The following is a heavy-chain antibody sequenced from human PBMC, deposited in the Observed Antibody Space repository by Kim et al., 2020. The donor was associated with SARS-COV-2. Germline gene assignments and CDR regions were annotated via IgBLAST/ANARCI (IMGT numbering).Heavy chain of an antibody. CDR3: VKSRGYYDSSGYYHYYFDY. V-gene: IGHV3-64D*09. CDR2: ISSNGGST. Sequence: GGSLRLSCSASGFTFSSYAMHWVRQAPGKGLEYVSAISSNGGSTYYADSVKGRFTISRDNSKNTLYLQMSSLRAEDTAVYYCVKSRGYYDSSGYYHYYFDYWGQGTLVTVSS. CDR1: GFTFSSYA. J-gene: IGHJ4*02. D-gene: IGHD3-22*01.